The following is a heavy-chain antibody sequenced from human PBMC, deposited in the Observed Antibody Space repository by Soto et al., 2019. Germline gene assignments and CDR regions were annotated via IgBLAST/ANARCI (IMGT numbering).Heavy chain of an antibody. CDR3: ASAGYNYGMEH. Sequence: GGSLRLSCATSRFTFSVFNMNWVRQAPGKGLEWLASISANSVYIYYADSVRGRFTISRDNAENSLYLQMTSLREDDTALYYCASAGYNYGMEHWGQGTQVTVS. V-gene: IGHV3-21*06. CDR2: ISANSVYI. CDR1: RFTFSVFN. D-gene: IGHD5-18*01. J-gene: IGHJ4*02.